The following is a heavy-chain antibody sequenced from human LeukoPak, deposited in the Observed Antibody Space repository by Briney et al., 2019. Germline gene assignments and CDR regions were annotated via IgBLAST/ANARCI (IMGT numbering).Heavy chain of an antibody. D-gene: IGHD3-22*01. CDR2: VWNDGFNK. CDR1: GFTFRTYG. CDR3: AREITMTGLDY. J-gene: IGHJ4*02. Sequence: GGSLRLSCAASGFTFRTYGMHWVRQAPGKGLEWEAVVWNDGFNKYYADSVKGRFTISRDNSKNTLYLEVNSLRAEDTAVYYCAREITMTGLDYWGQGTLVTVSS. V-gene: IGHV3-33*01.